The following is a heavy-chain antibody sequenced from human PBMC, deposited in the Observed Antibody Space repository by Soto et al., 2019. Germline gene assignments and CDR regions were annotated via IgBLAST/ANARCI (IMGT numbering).Heavy chain of an antibody. J-gene: IGHJ6*03. CDR2: IYHSGGT. CDR3: ARDSIAAAGTYYYYMDV. V-gene: IGHV4-4*02. D-gene: IGHD6-13*01. CDR1: SGSISSSNW. Sequence: QVQLQESGPGLVKPSGTLSLTCAVSSGSISSSNWWSWVRQPPGKGLEWIGEIYHSGGTNYNPSLKSRVTISVDKSKNQFSLKLSSVTAADTAVYYCARDSIAAAGTYYYYMDVWGKGTTVTVSS.